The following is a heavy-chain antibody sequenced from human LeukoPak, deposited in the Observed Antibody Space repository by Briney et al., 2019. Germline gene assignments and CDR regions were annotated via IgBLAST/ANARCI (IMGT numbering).Heavy chain of an antibody. J-gene: IGHJ4*02. CDR3: AADPQYYDILTGYWWGDFDY. Sequence: ASVKVSCKASGYTFTSYYMHWVRQAPGQGLEWMGIINPSGGSTSYAQKFQERVTITRDMSTSTAYMELSSLRSEDTAVYYCAADPQYYDILTGYWWGDFDYWGQGTLVTVSS. CDR1: GYTFTSYY. D-gene: IGHD3-9*01. V-gene: IGHV1-46*01. CDR2: INPSGGST.